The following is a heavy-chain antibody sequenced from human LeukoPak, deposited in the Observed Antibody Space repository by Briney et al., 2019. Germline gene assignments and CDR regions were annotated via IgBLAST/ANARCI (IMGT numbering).Heavy chain of an antibody. CDR3: AKVSPHTYYYDSSGYGY. CDR1: GFTFSSYG. V-gene: IGHV3-30*02. Sequence: HPGGSLRLSCAASGFTFSSYGMHWVRQAPGKGLEWVAVIWYDGSNKYYADSVKGRFTISRDNSKNTLYLQMNSLRAEDTAVYYCAKVSPHTYYYDSSGYGYWGQGTLVAVSS. J-gene: IGHJ4*02. CDR2: IWYDGSNK. D-gene: IGHD3-22*01.